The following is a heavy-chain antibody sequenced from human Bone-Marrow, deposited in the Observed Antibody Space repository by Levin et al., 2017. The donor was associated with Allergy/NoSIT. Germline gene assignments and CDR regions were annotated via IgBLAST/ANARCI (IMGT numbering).Heavy chain of an antibody. CDR2: IRGNGGST. J-gene: IGHJ6*02. CDR3: AKGRPTISMILVVATVYSYGLDV. V-gene: IGHV3-23*01. CDR1: GFTLSNYD. D-gene: IGHD3-22*01. Sequence: GGSLRLSCAASGFTLSNYDMSWVRQAPGKGLEWVSGIRGNGGSTHYADSVKGRFTISRDNSKNTMYLQMNSLRVEDTATYYCAKGRPTISMILVVATVYSYGLDVWGQGTTVTVSS.